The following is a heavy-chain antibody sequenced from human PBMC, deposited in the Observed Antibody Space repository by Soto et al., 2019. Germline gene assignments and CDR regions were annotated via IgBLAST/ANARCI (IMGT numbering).Heavy chain of an antibody. D-gene: IGHD2-15*01. Sequence: GESLKISCKGSGYSFTSYWIGWVRQMPGKGLEWMGIIYPGDSETRYSPSVEGQVTISADKSISTAYLQWSSLKASDTAMYYCARAGLGYCSGGSCYYHDYWGQGTLVTVSS. CDR2: IYPGDSET. V-gene: IGHV5-51*01. CDR1: GYSFTSYW. CDR3: ARAGLGYCSGGSCYYHDY. J-gene: IGHJ4*02.